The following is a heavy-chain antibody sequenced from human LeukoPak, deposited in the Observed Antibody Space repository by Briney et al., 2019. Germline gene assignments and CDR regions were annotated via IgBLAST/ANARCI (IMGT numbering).Heavy chain of an antibody. V-gene: IGHV4-34*01. J-gene: IGHJ6*02. D-gene: IGHD3-10*01. CDR3: ARRPKGLLWFGELSPYGMDV. Sequence: SETLSLTCAVYGGSFSGYYWNWIRQPPGKGLEWIGEINHSGSTNYNPSLKSRVTISVDTSKNQFSLKLSSVTAADTAVYYCARRPKGLLWFGELSPYGMDVWGQGTTVTVSS. CDR2: INHSGST. CDR1: GGSFSGYY.